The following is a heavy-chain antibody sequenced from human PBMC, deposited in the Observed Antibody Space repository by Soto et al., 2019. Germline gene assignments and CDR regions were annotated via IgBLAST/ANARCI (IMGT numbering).Heavy chain of an antibody. CDR3: ARESRYCSGGSCYFLPGIDY. V-gene: IGHV1-69*12. CDR1: GGTFSSYA. CDR2: IIPIFGTA. D-gene: IGHD2-15*01. Sequence: QVQLVQSGAEVKKPGSSVKVSCKASGGTFSSYAISWVRQALGQGLEWMGGIIPIFGTANYAQKFQGRVTITADESTSTAYMELVSLRSEDTAVYYCARESRYCSGGSCYFLPGIDYWGQGTLVTVSA. J-gene: IGHJ4*02.